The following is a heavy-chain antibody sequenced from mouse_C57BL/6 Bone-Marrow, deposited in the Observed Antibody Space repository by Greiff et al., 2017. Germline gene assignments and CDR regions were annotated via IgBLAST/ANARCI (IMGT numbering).Heavy chain of an antibody. J-gene: IGHJ3*01. Sequence: QVQLQQPGAELVRPGSSVKLSCKASGYTFTSYWMHWVKQRPIQGLEWIGNIDPSDSETHYNQKFKDKATLTVDKSSSTAYMQLSSLTAEDSAVYYCARSRDLRWYQAWFAYWGQGTLVTVSA. V-gene: IGHV1-52*01. CDR2: IDPSDSET. CDR1: GYTFTSYW. D-gene: IGHD2-1*01. CDR3: ARSRDLRWYQAWFAY.